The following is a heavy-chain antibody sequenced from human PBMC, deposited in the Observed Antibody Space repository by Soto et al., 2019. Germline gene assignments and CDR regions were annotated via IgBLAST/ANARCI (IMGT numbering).Heavy chain of an antibody. CDR2: VRSKANNYAT. Sequence: EVRLVESGGGLVQPGGSLKLSCAASGFTFSGSAMHWVRQASGKGLEWLGRVRSKANNYATTYAASVEGRFTISRDDSKNTAYLQMTCLQTEDPAVYYCIAAKLLREPYFDYWGQGTLVTVSS. V-gene: IGHV3-73*02. J-gene: IGHJ4*02. CDR1: GFTFSGSA. CDR3: IAAKLLREPYFDY. D-gene: IGHD2-21*01.